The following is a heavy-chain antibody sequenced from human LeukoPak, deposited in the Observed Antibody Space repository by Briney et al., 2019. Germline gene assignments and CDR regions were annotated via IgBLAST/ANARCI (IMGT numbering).Heavy chain of an antibody. CDR1: GFTFSSYG. Sequence: GGSLRLSCAASGFTFSSYGMHWVRQAPGKGLEWVAVIWYDGSNKYYADSVKGRFTISRDNSKNTLYLQMNSLRAEDTAVYYCARSGMDTICSWFDPWGQGTLVTVSS. J-gene: IGHJ5*02. D-gene: IGHD5-24*01. V-gene: IGHV3-33*01. CDR2: IWYDGSNK. CDR3: ARSGMDTICSWFDP.